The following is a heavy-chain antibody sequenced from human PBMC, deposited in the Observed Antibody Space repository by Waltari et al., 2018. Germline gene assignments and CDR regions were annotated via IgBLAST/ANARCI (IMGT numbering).Heavy chain of an antibody. CDR1: GFTFSSYG. D-gene: IGHD1-1*01. J-gene: IGHJ3*02. CDR3: AGVNWNDRTFAI. CDR2: ISYDGSNK. Sequence: QVQLVESGGGVVQPGRSLRLSCAASGFTFSSYGMHWVRQAPGKGLEWVAVISYDGSNKYYADSVKGRFTISRENAKSSLYLQMNSLRAEDTAMYYCAGVNWNDRTFAIWGQGTLVTVSS. V-gene: IGHV3-30*03.